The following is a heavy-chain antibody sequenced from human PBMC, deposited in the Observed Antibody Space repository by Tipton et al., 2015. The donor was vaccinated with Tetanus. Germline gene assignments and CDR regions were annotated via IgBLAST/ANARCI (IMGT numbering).Heavy chain of an antibody. V-gene: IGHV4-4*07. Sequence: TLSLTCTVSRGPISSYYWSWIRQPAGKGLEWIGHISNGNPDYAPSLNSRLTLSVDTSKNQIYLRLTSVTAADTAVYYCARGLPRESFYLDYWGQGKQVTVSS. CDR3: ARGLPRESFYLDY. D-gene: IGHD3-3*01. CDR1: RGPISSYY. J-gene: IGHJ4*02. CDR2: ISNGNP.